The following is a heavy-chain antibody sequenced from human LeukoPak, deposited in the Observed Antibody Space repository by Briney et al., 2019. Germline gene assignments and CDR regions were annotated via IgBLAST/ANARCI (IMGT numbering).Heavy chain of an antibody. CDR2: IYYSGST. CDR3: ARELTGGIDP. J-gene: IGHJ5*02. D-gene: IGHD7-27*01. Sequence: SWVRQAPGKGLEWVGYIYYSGSTYYNPPLKSRVTISVDTSKNQFSLKLSSVTAADTAVYYCARELTGGIDPWGQGTLVTVSS. V-gene: IGHV4-31*02.